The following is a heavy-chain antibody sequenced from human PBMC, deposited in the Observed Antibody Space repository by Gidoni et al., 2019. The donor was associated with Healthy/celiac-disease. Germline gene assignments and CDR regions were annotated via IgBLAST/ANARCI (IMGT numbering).Heavy chain of an antibody. CDR2: ISSSSSYI. CDR1: GFTFSSYS. V-gene: IGHV3-21*01. D-gene: IGHD6-6*01. CDR3: ARESPYSSSSAFDY. J-gene: IGHJ4*02. Sequence: EVQLVESGGGLVKPGGSLRLSCAASGFTFSSYSMNWVRQAPGKGLEWVSSISSSSSYISYADSVKGRFTISRDNAKNSLYLQMNSLRAEDTPVYYCARESPYSSSSAFDYWGQGTLVTVSS.